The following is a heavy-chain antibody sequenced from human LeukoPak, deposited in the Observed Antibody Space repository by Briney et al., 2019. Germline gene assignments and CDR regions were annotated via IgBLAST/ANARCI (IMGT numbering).Heavy chain of an antibody. CDR3: ARDRLLWFGELADCGMDV. CDR2: ISAYNGNT. V-gene: IGHV1-18*01. D-gene: IGHD3-10*01. J-gene: IGHJ6*02. Sequence: ASVKVSCKASGYTFTSYGISWVRQAPGQGLEWMGWISAYNGNTNYAQKLQGRVTMTTDTSTSTAYMELRSLRSDDTAVYYCARDRLLWFGELADCGMDVWGQGTTVTVSS. CDR1: GYTFTSYG.